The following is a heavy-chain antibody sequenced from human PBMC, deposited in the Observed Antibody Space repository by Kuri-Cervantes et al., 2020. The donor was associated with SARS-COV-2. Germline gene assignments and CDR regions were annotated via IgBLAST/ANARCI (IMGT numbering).Heavy chain of an antibody. CDR1: GYTFTSYA. CDR2: INAGNGNT. J-gene: IGHJ6*02. D-gene: IGHD4-11*01. Sequence: ASVKVSCKASGYTFTSYAMHWVRQAPGQRLEWMGWINAGNGNTKYSQKFQGRVTITRDTSASTAYMELSSLRSEDTAVYYCARGLLWTTVTTGVYYYYGMDAWGQGTTVTVSS. V-gene: IGHV1-3*01. CDR3: ARGLLWTTVTTGVYYYYGMDA.